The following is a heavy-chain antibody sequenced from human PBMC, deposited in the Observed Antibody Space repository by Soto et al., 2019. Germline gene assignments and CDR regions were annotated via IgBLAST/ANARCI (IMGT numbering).Heavy chain of an antibody. J-gene: IGHJ4*02. V-gene: IGHV1-3*01. CDR2: INAGNGKT. Sequence: ASVKVSCKASGYTFTGYAVHWVRQAPGQRLEWMGWINAGNGKTNYAQKFQGRVTMTEDTSAGTAYMELSSLRSEDTAVYYCATGGFDYWGQGTLVTVSS. CDR1: GYTFTGYA. CDR3: ATGGFDY.